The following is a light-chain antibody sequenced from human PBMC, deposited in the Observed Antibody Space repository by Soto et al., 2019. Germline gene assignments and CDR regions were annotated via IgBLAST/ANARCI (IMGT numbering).Light chain of an antibody. CDR1: QSISSW. V-gene: IGKV1-5*01. CDR2: DAS. Sequence: GDRVTITCRASQSISSWLAWYQQKPGKAPKLLIYDASSLESGVPSRFSGSGSGTEFTLTISSLQPDDFATYYCQQYNSYSVTFGQGTKVKIK. J-gene: IGKJ1*01. CDR3: QQYNSYSVT.